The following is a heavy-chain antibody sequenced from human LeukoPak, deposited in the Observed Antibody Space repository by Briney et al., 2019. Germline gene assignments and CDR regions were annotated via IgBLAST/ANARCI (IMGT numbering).Heavy chain of an antibody. Sequence: SETLSLTCTVSGGSISYFYWSWIRQPAGKGLEWIGRIYTSGSTNYNPSLKSRVTISVDTSKNQFSLKLSSVTAADTAVYYCARETSQKGAHYMDVWGKGTTVTISS. CDR3: ARETSQKGAHYMDV. V-gene: IGHV4-4*07. J-gene: IGHJ6*03. CDR2: IYTSGST. D-gene: IGHD3-16*01. CDR1: GGSISYFY.